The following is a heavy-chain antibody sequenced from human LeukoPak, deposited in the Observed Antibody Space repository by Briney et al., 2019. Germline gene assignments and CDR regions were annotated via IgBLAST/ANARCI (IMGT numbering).Heavy chain of an antibody. J-gene: IGHJ4*02. D-gene: IGHD4-17*01. CDR3: ARGGRAGDYGYYFDY. CDR1: GGSISSYY. Sequence: SETLSLTCTVSGGSISSYYWSWIRQPPGKGLEWIGYMYYSGSTTYNPSLKSRVTISVDTSRNQVSLILYSVTAADTAIYYCARGGRAGDYGYYFDYWGQGALVTVSS. V-gene: IGHV4-59*01. CDR2: MYYSGST.